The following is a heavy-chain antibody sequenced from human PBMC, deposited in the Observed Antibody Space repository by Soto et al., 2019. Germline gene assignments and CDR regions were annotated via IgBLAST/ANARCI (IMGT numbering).Heavy chain of an antibody. D-gene: IGHD6-6*01. Sequence: WETLSLTCTVYGGSFSGYYWNWIRQPPGKGLEWIGEINHSGSTNFNPSLKSRVTISVDTSKNQFSLKLNSVTAADTAVYYCAGSIAGRRPYFYYYHGMDVWGQGTSVTVSS. J-gene: IGHJ6*02. CDR1: GGSFSGYY. V-gene: IGHV4-34*01. CDR2: INHSGST. CDR3: AGSIAGRRPYFYYYHGMDV.